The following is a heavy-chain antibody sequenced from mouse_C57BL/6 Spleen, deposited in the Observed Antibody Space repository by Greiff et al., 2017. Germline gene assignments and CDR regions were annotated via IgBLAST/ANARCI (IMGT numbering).Heavy chain of an antibody. CDR1: GYTFTSSW. J-gene: IGHJ2*02. Sequence: VKVLQSGAELAKPGASVKLSCKASGYTFTSSWMHWVKQRPGQGLEWIGYINPRGGYTKYNQKFKDKATLTADKSSSTAYMQLSSLTYEDSAVYACANSGDYEYLDYWGQGTSVTVSS. CDR2: INPRGGYT. D-gene: IGHD2-4*01. CDR3: ANSGDYEYLDY. V-gene: IGHV1-7*01.